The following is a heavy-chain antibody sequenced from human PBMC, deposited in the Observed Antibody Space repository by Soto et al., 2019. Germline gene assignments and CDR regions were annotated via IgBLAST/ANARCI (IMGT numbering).Heavy chain of an antibody. D-gene: IGHD5-18*01. J-gene: IGHJ4*02. CDR1: GFTFSSYS. Sequence: EVQLVESGGGLVQPGGSLRLSCAASGFTFSSYSMNWVRQAPGKGLEWVSYISSGSNTIYYADSVKGRFTISRDNAKNSLYLQTNSLRDEDTAVYYCARVGYSSPFDYWGQGTLLTVSS. CDR3: ARVGYSSPFDY. V-gene: IGHV3-48*02. CDR2: ISSGSNTI.